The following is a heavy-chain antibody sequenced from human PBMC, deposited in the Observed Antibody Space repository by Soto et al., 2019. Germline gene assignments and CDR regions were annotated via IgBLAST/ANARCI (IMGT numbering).Heavy chain of an antibody. CDR3: AKSRIVATINFVYYGMDV. CDR2: ISHDSSIK. CDR1: GFSFSIYG. J-gene: IGHJ6*02. V-gene: IGHV3-30*18. D-gene: IGHD5-12*01. Sequence: PRLSCAASGFSFSIYGMHWVRQAPGKGLEWVALISHDSSIKYYGESVKGRFTISRDNSKNTLSLQMNSLRVEDTAVYFCAKSRIVATINFVYYGMDVWGQGTTVTVSS.